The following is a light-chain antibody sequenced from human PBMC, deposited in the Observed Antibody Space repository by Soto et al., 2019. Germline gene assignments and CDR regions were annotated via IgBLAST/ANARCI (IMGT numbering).Light chain of an antibody. CDR1: QYVGTR. V-gene: IGKV3-11*01. J-gene: IGKJ4*02. CDR3: LQRLRWPLT. CDR2: YTS. Sequence: EIVFTHSPDPVPSSPGETATLYCSARQYVGTRFAWYQHKLGQAPRLLIYYTSNRATGIPARFSGSGSGTDFTLTIISVAAEDVGVYYCLQRLRWPLTFGGGTKVDIK.